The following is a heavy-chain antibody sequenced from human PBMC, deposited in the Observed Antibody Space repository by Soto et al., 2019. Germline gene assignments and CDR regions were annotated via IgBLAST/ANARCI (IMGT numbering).Heavy chain of an antibody. J-gene: IGHJ6*02. CDR2: ISKSGSVI. CDR3: ASVMLRFSYGIDV. Sequence: TGGSLRLSCAASGLSFSSYEMHWVRQAPGKGLEWVSYISKSGSVIYYTDSVKGRFTISRDNAKNLLYLEMNSLRAEDTAVYFCASVMLRFSYGIDVWGQGTTVTVSS. CDR1: GLSFSSYE. V-gene: IGHV3-48*03. D-gene: IGHD3-3*01.